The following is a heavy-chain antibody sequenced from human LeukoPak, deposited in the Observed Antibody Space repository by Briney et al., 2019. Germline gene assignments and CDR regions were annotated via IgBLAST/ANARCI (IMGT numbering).Heavy chain of an antibody. CDR2: ISAYNGNT. CDR3: ARDHPVRGELLADY. CDR1: GYTFTSYG. V-gene: IGHV1-18*01. Sequence: ASVKVSCKASGYTFTSYGISWVRQAPGQGLEWMGWISAYNGNTNYAQKLQGRITMTTDTSTSTAYMELRSLRSDDTAVYYCARDHPVRGELLADYWGQGTLVTVSS. J-gene: IGHJ4*02. D-gene: IGHD1-26*01.